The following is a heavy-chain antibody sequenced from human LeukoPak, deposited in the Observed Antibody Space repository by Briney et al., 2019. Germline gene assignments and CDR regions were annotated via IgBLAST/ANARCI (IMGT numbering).Heavy chain of an antibody. CDR1: GGSISSSSYY. V-gene: IGHV4-39*01. CDR3: ASAAYYYDSSGYRSYYFDY. J-gene: IGHJ4*02. CDR2: IYYSGST. D-gene: IGHD3-22*01. Sequence: PSETLSLTCTVSGGSISSSSYYWGWIRQPPGKGLEWIGSIYYSGSTYYNPSLKSRVTISVDTSKNQFPLKLSSVTAADTAVYYCASAAYYYDSSGYRSYYFDYWGQGTLVTVSS.